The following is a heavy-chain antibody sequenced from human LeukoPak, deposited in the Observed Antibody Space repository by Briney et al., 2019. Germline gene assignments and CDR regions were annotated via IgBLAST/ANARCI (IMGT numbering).Heavy chain of an antibody. CDR2: IYYSGST. Sequence: SETLSLTCTVSGGSISSSSYYWGWIRQPPEKGLEWIGYIYYSGSTNYNPSLKSRVTISVDTSKNQFSLKLSSVTAADTAVYYCARLFHGYCSSTSCLSHYYYYYYMDVWGKGTTVTVSS. CDR3: ARLFHGYCSSTSCLSHYYYYYYMDV. D-gene: IGHD2-2*01. J-gene: IGHJ6*03. V-gene: IGHV4-61*05. CDR1: GGSISSSSYY.